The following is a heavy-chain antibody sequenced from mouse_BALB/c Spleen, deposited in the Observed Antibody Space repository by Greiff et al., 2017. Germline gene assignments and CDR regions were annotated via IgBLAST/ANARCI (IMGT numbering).Heavy chain of an antibody. V-gene: IGHV5-17*02. J-gene: IGHJ2*01. CDR2: ISSGSSTI. CDR1: GFTFSSFG. CDR3: ARERDTTAYFDY. D-gene: IGHD1-2*01. Sequence: EVQGVESGGGLVQPGGSRKLSCAASGFTFSSFGMHWVRQAPEKGLEWVAYISSGSSTIYYADTVKGRFTISRDNPKNTLFLQMTSLRSEDTAMYYCARERDTTAYFDYWGQGTTLTVSS.